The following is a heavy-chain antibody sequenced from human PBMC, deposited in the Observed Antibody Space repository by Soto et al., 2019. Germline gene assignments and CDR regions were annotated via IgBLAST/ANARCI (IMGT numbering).Heavy chain of an antibody. CDR3: ARVGSSCHSGGCYYYYGLGV. J-gene: IGHJ6*02. V-gene: IGHV4-61*01. D-gene: IGHD1-26*01. CDR1: GDSVGNGPYY. CDR2: IYYSGGT. Sequence: QVRLQESGPGLVKPSETLSLSCLVSGDSVGNGPYYWSWIRQSPGAGLEWIAYIYYSGGTNVNPSLESRVNISIDMSKNQFVLELRSVTAADAAVYFCARVGSSCHSGGCYYYYGLGVWGQGTTVAISS.